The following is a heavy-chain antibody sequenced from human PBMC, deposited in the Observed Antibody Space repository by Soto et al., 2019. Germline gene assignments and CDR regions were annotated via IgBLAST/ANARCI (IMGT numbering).Heavy chain of an antibody. CDR3: AKDPHIWSGYYRGFRHNWFDP. D-gene: IGHD3-3*02. CDR1: GFTFSSYA. V-gene: IGHV3-23*01. J-gene: IGHJ5*02. Sequence: GGSLRLSCAASGFTFSSYAMSWVRQAPGKGLEWVSAISGSGGSTYYADSVKGRFTISRDNSKNTLYLQMNSLRAEDTAVYYCAKDPHIWSGYYRGFRHNWFDPWGQGTLVTVSS. CDR2: ISGSGGST.